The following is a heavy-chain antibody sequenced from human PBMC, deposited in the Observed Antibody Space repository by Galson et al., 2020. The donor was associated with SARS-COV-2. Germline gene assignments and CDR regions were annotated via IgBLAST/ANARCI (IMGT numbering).Heavy chain of an antibody. Sequence: SETLSLTCTVSGGSISSSSYYWGWIRPPPGKGLEWIGSIYYSGSTYYNPSLKRRVTISVDTSKNQFSLKLSSVTAADTAVYYCARLLDCSGGSCPHNWFDPWGQGTLVTVSS. D-gene: IGHD2-15*01. CDR2: IYYSGST. CDR3: ARLLDCSGGSCPHNWFDP. J-gene: IGHJ5*02. CDR1: GGSISSSSYY. V-gene: IGHV4-39*01.